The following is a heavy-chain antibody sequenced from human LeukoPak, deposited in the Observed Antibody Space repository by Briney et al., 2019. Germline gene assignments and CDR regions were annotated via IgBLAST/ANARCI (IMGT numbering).Heavy chain of an antibody. CDR3: ARVPMSYYYYYYMDV. CDR2: IYYSGSS. CDR1: GGSISGYH. J-gene: IGHJ6*03. Sequence: SETLSLTCNVSGGSISGYHWSWIRQPPGKGLEWLGYIYYSGSSNYNPSLKSRVTISADTSKNQFSLKLSSVTAADTAVYYCARVPMSYYYYYYMDVWGKGTTVTVSS. V-gene: IGHV4-59*01.